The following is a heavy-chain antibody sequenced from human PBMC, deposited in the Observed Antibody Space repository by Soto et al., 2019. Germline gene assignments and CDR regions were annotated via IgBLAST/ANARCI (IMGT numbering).Heavy chain of an antibody. CDR3: AISPYSNYQYYFDY. V-gene: IGHV3-23*01. D-gene: IGHD4-4*01. CDR2: ISGSGGST. J-gene: IGHJ4*02. CDR1: GFTFSSYA. Sequence: GGSLRLSCAASGFTFSSYAMSWVRQAPGKGLEWVSAISGSGGSTYYADSVKGRFTISRDNSKNTLYLQMNSLRAEDTAVYYCAISPYSNYQYYFDYWGQGTLVTVSS.